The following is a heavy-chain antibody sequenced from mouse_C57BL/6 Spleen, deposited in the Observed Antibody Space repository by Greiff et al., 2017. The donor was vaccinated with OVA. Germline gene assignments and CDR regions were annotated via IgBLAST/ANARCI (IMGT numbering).Heavy chain of an antibody. D-gene: IGHD1-1*01. CDR1: GFTFTTYA. CDR2: IRSKSSNYAT. J-gene: IGHJ1*03. Sequence: VQLKESGGGLVQPKGSLKLSCAASGFTFTTYAMHWVRQAPGKGLEWVARIRSKSSNYATYYAVSVKDRFTISRDESQSMLYLQMNNLKTEDTAMYYCVRAGGSSYVRYFDVWGTGTTVTVSS. CDR3: VRAGGSSYVRYFDV. V-gene: IGHV10-3*01.